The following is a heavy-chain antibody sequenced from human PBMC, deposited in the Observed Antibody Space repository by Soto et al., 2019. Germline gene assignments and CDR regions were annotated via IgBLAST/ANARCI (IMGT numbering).Heavy chain of an antibody. Sequence: GGSLRLSCAASGFTFSSYGMHWVRQAPGKGLEWVAIIWYDGSNDYYVDSVKGRFTISRDNSKNTLSLQMNSLRAEDTAVYYCARDRWEFQLFYYGLDVWGQGTTVTVSS. CDR3: ARDRWEFQLFYYGLDV. V-gene: IGHV3-33*01. CDR1: GFTFSSYG. J-gene: IGHJ6*02. CDR2: IWYDGSND. D-gene: IGHD1-26*01.